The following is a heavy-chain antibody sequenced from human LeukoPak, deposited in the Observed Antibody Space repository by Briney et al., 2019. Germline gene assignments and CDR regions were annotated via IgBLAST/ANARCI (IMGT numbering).Heavy chain of an antibody. J-gene: IGHJ5*02. CDR3: GSSIAAAGTGGWFDP. D-gene: IGHD6-13*01. Sequence: PSETLSLTCTVSGGSISSGGYYWSWIRQHPGKGLEWIGYIYYSGSTYYNPSLKSRVTISVDTSKNQFSLKLSSVTAADTAVYYCGSSIAAAGTGGWFDPWGQGTLVTVSS. V-gene: IGHV4-31*03. CDR1: GGSISSGGYY. CDR2: IYYSGST.